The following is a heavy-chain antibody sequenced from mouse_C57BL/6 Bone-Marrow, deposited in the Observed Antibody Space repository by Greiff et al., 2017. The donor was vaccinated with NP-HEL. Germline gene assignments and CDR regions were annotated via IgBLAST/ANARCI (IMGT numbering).Heavy chain of an antibody. CDR3: AREGLGYFDY. J-gene: IGHJ2*01. V-gene: IGHV1-64*01. Sequence: QVQLQQSGAELVKPGASVKLSCKASGYTFTSYWMHWVKQRPGQGLEWIGMIHPTSGSTNYNEKFKSKATLTVDKSSSTAYMQLSSLTSEDSAVYYCAREGLGYFDYWGQGTTLTVSS. D-gene: IGHD4-1*01. CDR1: GYTFTSYW. CDR2: IHPTSGST.